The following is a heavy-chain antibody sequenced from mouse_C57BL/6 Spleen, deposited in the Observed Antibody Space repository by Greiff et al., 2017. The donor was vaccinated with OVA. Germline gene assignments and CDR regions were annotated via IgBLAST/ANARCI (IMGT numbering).Heavy chain of an antibody. V-gene: IGHV1-5*01. D-gene: IGHD1-1*01. CDR1: GYTFTSYW. CDR3: TREFITTVVATYYFDY. CDR2: IYPGNSDT. Sequence: VQLKQSGPVLARPGASVKMSCKTSGYTFTSYWMHWVKQRPGQGLEWIGAIYPGNSDTSYNQKFKGKAKLTAVTSASTAYMELSSLTNEDSAVYYCTREFITTVVATYYFDYWGQGTTLTVSS. J-gene: IGHJ2*01.